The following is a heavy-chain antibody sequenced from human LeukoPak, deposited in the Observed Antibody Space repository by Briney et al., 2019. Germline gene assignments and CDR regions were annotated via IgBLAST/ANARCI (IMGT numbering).Heavy chain of an antibody. Sequence: SETLSLTCTVSGGSISSYYWSWIRQPPGKGLEWIGYIYYSGSTNYNPSLKSRVTISVDTSKNQFSLKLSSVTAADTAVYYCASHPPYSGSSPIDYWGQGTLVTVSS. CDR3: ASHPPYSGSSPIDY. J-gene: IGHJ4*02. CDR1: GGSISSYY. CDR2: IYYSGST. D-gene: IGHD6-6*01. V-gene: IGHV4-59*08.